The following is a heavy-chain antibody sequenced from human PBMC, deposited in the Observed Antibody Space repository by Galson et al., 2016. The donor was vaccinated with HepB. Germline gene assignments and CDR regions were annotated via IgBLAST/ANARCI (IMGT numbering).Heavy chain of an antibody. D-gene: IGHD6-19*01. CDR2: INAGNGNT. Sequence: SVKVSCKASGYTFTNFAIHWVRQAPGQSLEWMGWINAGNGNTRYSQKFQGRVTFTTDTSASTAYMDLSSLRSEDTAVYYCARLRQQKGDIAVAGFLVWGQGTLVTVS. J-gene: IGHJ4*02. V-gene: IGHV1-3*01. CDR1: GYTFTNFA. CDR3: ARLRQQKGDIAVAGFLV.